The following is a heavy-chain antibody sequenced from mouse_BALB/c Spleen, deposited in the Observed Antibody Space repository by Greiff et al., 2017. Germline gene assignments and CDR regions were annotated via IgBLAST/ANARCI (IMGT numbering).Heavy chain of an antibody. J-gene: IGHJ3*01. CDR2: IWSGGRT. CDR1: GFSLTSYG. Sequence: VQLQQSGPGLVQPSQSLSITCTVSGFSLTSYGVHWVRQSPGKGLEWLGVIWSGGRTDYNAAFISRLSISKDNSKSQVFFKMNSLQADDTAIYYCAREGYYGSLFAYWGQGTLVTVSA. D-gene: IGHD1-1*01. V-gene: IGHV2-4-1*01. CDR3: AREGYYGSLFAY.